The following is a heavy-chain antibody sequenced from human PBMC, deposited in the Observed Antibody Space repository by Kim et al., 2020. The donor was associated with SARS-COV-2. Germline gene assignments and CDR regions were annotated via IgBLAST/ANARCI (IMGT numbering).Heavy chain of an antibody. CDR3: ARDGGGGSGRVDP. D-gene: IGHD3-10*01. CDR1: GGSISSGGYY. CDR2: IYYSGST. V-gene: IGHV4-31*03. Sequence: SETLSLTCTVSGGSISSGGYYWSWIRQHPGKGLEWIGYIYYSGSTYYNPSLKSRVTISVDTSKNQFSLKLSSVTAADTAVYYCARDGGGGSGRVDPWGQGTLVTVSS. J-gene: IGHJ5*02.